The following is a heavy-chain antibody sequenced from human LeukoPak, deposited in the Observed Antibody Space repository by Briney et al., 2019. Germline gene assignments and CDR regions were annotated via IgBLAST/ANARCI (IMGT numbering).Heavy chain of an antibody. CDR1: GFTFDDYA. CDR3: AKDLRGCSGGSCYPPTFDY. J-gene: IGHJ4*02. Sequence: GRSLRLSCAASGFTFDDYAMHWVRQAPGKGLEWVSGISWNSGSIGYADSVKGRFTIPRDNAKNSLYLQMNSLRAEDTALYYCAKDLRGCSGGSCYPPTFDYWGQGTLVTVSS. CDR2: ISWNSGSI. V-gene: IGHV3-9*01. D-gene: IGHD2-15*01.